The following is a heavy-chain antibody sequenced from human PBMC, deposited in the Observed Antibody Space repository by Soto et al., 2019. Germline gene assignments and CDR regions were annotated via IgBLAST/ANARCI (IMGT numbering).Heavy chain of an antibody. CDR3: ARDKYYDSTGTFDY. CDR1: VGSISSYY. CDR2: IYYSGNT. Sequence: AETLSLTCTVSVGSISSYYWSWIRQPPGKGLEWIGYIYYSGNTNYNPSLKSRVTISVDTSKNQFSLKLSSVNAADTAVYYCARDKYYDSTGTFDYWGQGTLVTVSS. V-gene: IGHV4-59*01. J-gene: IGHJ4*02. D-gene: IGHD3-22*01.